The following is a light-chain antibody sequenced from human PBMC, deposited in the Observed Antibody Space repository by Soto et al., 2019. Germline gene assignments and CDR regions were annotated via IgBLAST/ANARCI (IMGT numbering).Light chain of an antibody. Sequence: QSVLTQPPSVSAAPGQKVTISCSGSSSNIGNNYVSWYQQLPGTAPKLLIYDNNKRPSGIPDRFSGSKSGTSATLGITGLQTGDEADYYCGTWDSGLGAYVFGTGTKLTVL. CDR3: GTWDSGLGAYV. J-gene: IGLJ1*01. CDR2: DNN. V-gene: IGLV1-51*01. CDR1: SSNIGNNY.